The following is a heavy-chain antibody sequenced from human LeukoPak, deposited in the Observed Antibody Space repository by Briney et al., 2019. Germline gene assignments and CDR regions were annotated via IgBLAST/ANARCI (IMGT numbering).Heavy chain of an antibody. CDR2: ISGSGGST. V-gene: IGHV3-23*01. CDR1: GFTLTNHG. Sequence: PGGSLRLSCAVSGFTLTNHGVSWVRQAPGKGLEWVSAISGSGGSTYYADSVKGRFTISRDNSKNTLYLQVNSLRAEDTAVYYCAKGGKWDVTPFDYWGQGTLVTVSS. CDR3: AKGGKWDVTPFDY. D-gene: IGHD1-26*01. J-gene: IGHJ4*02.